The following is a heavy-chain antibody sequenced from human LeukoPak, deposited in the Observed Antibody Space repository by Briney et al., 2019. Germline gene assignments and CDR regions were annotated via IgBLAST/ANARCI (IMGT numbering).Heavy chain of an antibody. CDR2: ISPGGDST. D-gene: IGHD2-15*01. CDR1: GYTFTNHF. Sequence: ASVKVSCKTSGYTFTNHFMHWVRQAPGRGLEWMGIISPGGDSTTYAQKFQGRVTMTRDTSTNTLYMELSSLRSEDTAMYYCARAEDQDFDYWGQGTLVTVSS. CDR3: ARAEDQDFDY. V-gene: IGHV1-46*01. J-gene: IGHJ4*02.